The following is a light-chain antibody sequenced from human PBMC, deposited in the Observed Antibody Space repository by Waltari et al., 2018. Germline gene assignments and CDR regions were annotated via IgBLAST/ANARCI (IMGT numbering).Light chain of an antibody. J-gene: IGKJ1*01. V-gene: IGKV3-11*01. CDR2: EAS. CDR1: QSVSSY. CDR3: QQRSSWPRT. Sequence: EIVLTQSPATLSLSPGERATLSCRASQSVSSYLAWYPQKPGQAPRLRIYEASNRATGIPARVSGSGSGTDFTRTISSLEAEDFAVYYCQQRSSWPRTFGLGTKVEVK.